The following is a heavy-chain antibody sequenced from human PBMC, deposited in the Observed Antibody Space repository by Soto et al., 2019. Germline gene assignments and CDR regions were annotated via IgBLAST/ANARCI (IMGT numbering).Heavy chain of an antibody. CDR1: GFTFSSYG. D-gene: IGHD6-19*01. J-gene: IGHJ4*02. CDR3: AKGGEGSGWYSPYFDY. CDR2: ISYDGSNK. Sequence: QVQLVESGGGVVQPGRSLRLSCAASGFTFSSYGMHWVRQAPGKGLEWVAVISYDGSNKYYADSVKGRFTISRDNSKNTLDLQMNSLRAEDTAVYYCAKGGEGSGWYSPYFDYWGQGTLVTVSS. V-gene: IGHV3-30*18.